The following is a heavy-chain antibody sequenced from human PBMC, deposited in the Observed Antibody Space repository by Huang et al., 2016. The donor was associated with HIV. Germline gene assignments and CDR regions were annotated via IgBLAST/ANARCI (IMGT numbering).Heavy chain of an antibody. CDR1: GFTFSNFG. J-gene: IGHJ4*02. V-gene: IGHV3-30*18. Sequence: QVQLVESGGGVVQPGRCLRLSCAASGFTFSNFGMHWVRQAPGKGLEWVAIISYEGSNCYDSESVKGRFTISRDNPMDTLYLQMNSLRPDDTAVYYCAKEARWYSDLDNWCQGTLVTVSS. D-gene: IGHD2-15*01. CDR2: ISYEGSNC. CDR3: AKEARWYSDLDN.